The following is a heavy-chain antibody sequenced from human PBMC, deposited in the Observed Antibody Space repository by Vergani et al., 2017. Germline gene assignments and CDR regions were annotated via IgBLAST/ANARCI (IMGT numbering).Heavy chain of an antibody. CDR2: IRSKANSYAT. CDR1: GFTFSGSA. Sequence: EVQLVESGGGLVQPGGSLKLPCAASGFTFSGSAMHWVRQASGKGLEWVGRIRSKANSYATAYAAPVKGRFIISRDDSKNTAYLQMNSLKTEDTAVYYCASQVGYCSSTSCTGPYYWGQGTLVTVSS. J-gene: IGHJ4*02. V-gene: IGHV3-73*02. CDR3: ASQVGYCSSTSCTGPYY. D-gene: IGHD2-2*01.